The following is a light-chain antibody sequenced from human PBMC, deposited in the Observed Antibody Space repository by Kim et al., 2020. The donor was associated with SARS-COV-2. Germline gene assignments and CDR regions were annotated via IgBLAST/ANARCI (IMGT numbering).Light chain of an antibody. J-gene: IGKJ5*01. CDR1: QSVSSY. Sequence: LSPGERATPSCRASQSVSSYLAWYQQKPVQAPRLLISDASNRATGIPARFSGSGSGTDFTLTISSLEPEDFAVYYCQQRSDWPITFGQGTRLEIK. V-gene: IGKV3-11*01. CDR3: QQRSDWPIT. CDR2: DAS.